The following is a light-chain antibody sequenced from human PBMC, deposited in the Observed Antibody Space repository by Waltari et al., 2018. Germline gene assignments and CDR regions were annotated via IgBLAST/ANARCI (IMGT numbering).Light chain of an antibody. CDR1: QSISSD. Sequence: EIVLTQSPATLSPSPGERATLSCRASQSISSDLAWYQQKPGQAPMLLIYDASNRATGIPARFSGSGSGTDFTLTISSLEPEDFAVYYCQQRSNWPPVTFGQGTNLEIK. CDR3: QQRSNWPPVT. V-gene: IGKV3-11*01. CDR2: DAS. J-gene: IGKJ2*01.